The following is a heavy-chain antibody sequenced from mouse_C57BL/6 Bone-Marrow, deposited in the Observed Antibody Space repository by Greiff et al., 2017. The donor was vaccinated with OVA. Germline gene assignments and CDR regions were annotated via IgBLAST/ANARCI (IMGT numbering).Heavy chain of an antibody. V-gene: IGHV1-39*01. CDR2: INPNYGTT. CDR3: GRYEATVVARYFGV. Sequence: LMESGPELVKPGASVKISCKASGYSFTDYNMHWVKQSHGKSLEWIGVINPNYGTTSYNQKFQGKATLTVDKSSSTASMQLNSLTPEDSAVYDCGRYEATVVARYFGVWGTGTTVTDSS. CDR1: GYSFTDYN. D-gene: IGHD1-1*01. J-gene: IGHJ1*03.